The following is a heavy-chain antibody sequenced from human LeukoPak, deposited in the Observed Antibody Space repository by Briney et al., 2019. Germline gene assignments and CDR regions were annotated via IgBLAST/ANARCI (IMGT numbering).Heavy chain of an antibody. D-gene: IGHD2-15*01. V-gene: IGHV4-4*02. CDR3: ARSEEGRFYDSAGYCEPFDL. CDR1: GGSVINTNW. Sequence: SETLSLTCGVSGGSVINTNWWTWVRQPPGKGLEWIGEVHLDGRTNYNPSLESRLTMSVDVSENQVSLKLTSVTAADTAIYYCARSEEGRFYDSAGYCEPFDLWGQGIMVIVSS. CDR2: VHLDGRT. J-gene: IGHJ3*01.